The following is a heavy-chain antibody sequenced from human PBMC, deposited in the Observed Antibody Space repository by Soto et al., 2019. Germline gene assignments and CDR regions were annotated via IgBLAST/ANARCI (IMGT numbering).Heavy chain of an antibody. CDR3: TNGYSSSWYRGMEV. CDR1: GYTFTSYG. V-gene: IGHV1-18*04. Sequence: GASVKVSCKASGYTFTSYGISWVRQAPGQGLEWMGWISAYNGNTNYAQKLQGRVTMTTDTSTSTAYMEPRSLRSDDTAVYYCTNGYSSSWYRGMEVWGQGTTATVS. D-gene: IGHD6-13*01. J-gene: IGHJ6*02. CDR2: ISAYNGNT.